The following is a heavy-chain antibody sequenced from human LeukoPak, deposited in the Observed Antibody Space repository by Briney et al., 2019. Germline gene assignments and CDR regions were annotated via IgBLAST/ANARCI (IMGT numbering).Heavy chain of an antibody. CDR1: GSTFSSYA. CDR2: ISGSGGST. Sequence: GGSLRLSCAASGSTFSSYAMSWVRQAPGKGLEWVSAISGSGGSTYYADSVKGRFTISRDNSKNTLYLQMNSLRAEDTAVYYCAKDRGIEYSSSSRAFDIWGQGTMVTVSS. D-gene: IGHD6-6*01. V-gene: IGHV3-23*01. J-gene: IGHJ3*02. CDR3: AKDRGIEYSSSSRAFDI.